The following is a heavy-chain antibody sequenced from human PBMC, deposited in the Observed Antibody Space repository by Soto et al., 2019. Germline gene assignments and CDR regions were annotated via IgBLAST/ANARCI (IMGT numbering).Heavy chain of an antibody. CDR1: GYTITSYG. Sequence: ALVKVSCKASGYTITSYGISWVRQAHGQGLEWMGWISAYNGNTNYAQKLQGRVTMTTDTSTSTAYMELRSLRSDDTAGYYCARDLAVGLVDYWGQGTLVTVSS. CDR3: ARDLAVGLVDY. D-gene: IGHD6-19*01. V-gene: IGHV1-18*01. CDR2: ISAYNGNT. J-gene: IGHJ4*02.